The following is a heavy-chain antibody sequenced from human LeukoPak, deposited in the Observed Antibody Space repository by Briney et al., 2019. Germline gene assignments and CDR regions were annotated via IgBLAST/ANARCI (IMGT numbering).Heavy chain of an antibody. Sequence: ASVKVSCKASGYTFTGYYIHWVRQAPGQGLEWMGQINPNNGGTNYAQKFQGRVTMTRDTSISTAYMELSRLRSDDTAVYYCARDWYYYDSSGYYYVDWFDPGAREPWSPSPQ. V-gene: IGHV1-2*06. CDR1: GYTFTGYY. J-gene: IGHJ5*02. CDR3: ARDWYYYDSSGYYYVDWFDP. CDR2: INPNNGGT. D-gene: IGHD3-22*01.